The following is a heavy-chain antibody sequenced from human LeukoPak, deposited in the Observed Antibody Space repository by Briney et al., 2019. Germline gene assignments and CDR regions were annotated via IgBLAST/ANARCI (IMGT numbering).Heavy chain of an antibody. CDR2: IGTAGDT. V-gene: IGHV3-13*01. CDR3: ARGPRSYCSSTSCYLDYNYYYMDV. D-gene: IGHD2-2*01. CDR1: GFTFSSYD. Sequence: GGSLRLSCAASGFTFSSYDMHWVRQATGKGLEWVSAIGTAGDTYYPGSVKGRFTISRENAKNSLYLQMNSLRAGDTAVYYCARGPRSYCSSTSCYLDYNYYYMDVWGKGTTVTVSS. J-gene: IGHJ6*03.